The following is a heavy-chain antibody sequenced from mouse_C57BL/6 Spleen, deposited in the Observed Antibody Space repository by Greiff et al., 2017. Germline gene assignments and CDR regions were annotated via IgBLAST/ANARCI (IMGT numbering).Heavy chain of an antibody. J-gene: IGHJ1*03. D-gene: IGHD2-3*01. CDR1: GYTFTSYW. V-gene: IGHV1-52*01. Sequence: QVKLKQPGAELVRPGSSLKLSCKASGYTFTSYWMHWVKQRPIKGLEWIGNIDPSDRETHYTQKFKDQATLTVDESSSTAYMQLSSLTAENSAVYYVARSDGYYWYFDVWGTGTTVTVSS. CDR3: ARSDGYYWYFDV. CDR2: IDPSDRET.